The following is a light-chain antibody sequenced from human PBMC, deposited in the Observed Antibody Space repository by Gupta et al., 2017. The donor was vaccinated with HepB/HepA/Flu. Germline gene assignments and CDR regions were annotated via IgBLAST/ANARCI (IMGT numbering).Light chain of an antibody. CDR2: DAS. CDR1: QDISNY. V-gene: IGKV1-33*01. CDR3: QQDDNLPLT. J-gene: IGKJ4*01. Sequence: DIQMTQSPSSLSASVGDRVTITFQASQDISNYLNWYQQKPGKAPKLLIYDASNLVTGVPSRISGSGSGTDFTFTISSLQPEDIATYYCQQDDNLPLTFGGGTKVEIK.